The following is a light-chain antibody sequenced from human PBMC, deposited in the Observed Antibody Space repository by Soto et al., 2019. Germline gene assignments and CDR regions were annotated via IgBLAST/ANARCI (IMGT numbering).Light chain of an antibody. J-gene: IGLJ1*01. CDR1: SSEVGDYNY. CDR2: EVN. Sequence: QSALTQPASVSGSPGQSITISCTGTSSEVGDYNYVSWYQQHPGKAPKLMIYEVNNRPSGVSNRFSGSKSGNTASLTISGLQAEDEADYYCSSYTSRSTRDFGTGTKGTVL. V-gene: IGLV2-14*01. CDR3: SSYTSRSTRD.